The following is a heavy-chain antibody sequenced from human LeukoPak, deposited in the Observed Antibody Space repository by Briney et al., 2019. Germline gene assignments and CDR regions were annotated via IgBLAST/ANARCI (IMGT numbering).Heavy chain of an antibody. CDR1: GGSVSSGSYY. V-gene: IGHV4-61*01. J-gene: IGHJ4*02. CDR3: AGNLRGGIDY. Sequence: SETLSLTCTVSGGSVSSGSYYRSWIRQPPGKGLEWIGYIYYSGSTNYNPSLKSRVTISVDTSKNQFSLKLSSVTAADTAVYYCAGNLRGGIDYWGRGTLVTVSS. CDR2: IYYSGST. D-gene: IGHD3-10*01.